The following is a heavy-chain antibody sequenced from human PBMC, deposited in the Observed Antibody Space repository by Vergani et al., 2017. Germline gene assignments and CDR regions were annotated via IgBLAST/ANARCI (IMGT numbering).Heavy chain of an antibody. Sequence: QVQLQQWGAGLLKPSETLSLTCAVYGGSFSGYYWSWIHQPPGKGLEWIGEINHSGSTNYNPSLKSRVTISVDTSKNQFSLKLTSVTAADTAVYYCARGGGLTYYYGSGSYSHFDYWGQGTLVTVSS. CDR2: INHSGST. D-gene: IGHD3-10*01. V-gene: IGHV4-34*01. CDR3: ARGGGLTYYYGSGSYSHFDY. CDR1: GGSFSGYY. J-gene: IGHJ4*02.